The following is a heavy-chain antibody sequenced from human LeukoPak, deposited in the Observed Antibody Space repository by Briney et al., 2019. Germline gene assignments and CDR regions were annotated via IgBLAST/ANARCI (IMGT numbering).Heavy chain of an antibody. CDR1: GGSISSYY. V-gene: IGHV4-4*07. CDR3: ARVSPTPTTIFGVAPNWFDP. Sequence: SETLSLTCTVSGGSISSYYWSWIRQPAGKGLEWIGRIYTSGSTNYNPSLKSRVTISVDTSKNQFSLKLSSVTAADTAVYYCARVSPTPTTIFGVAPNWFDPWGQGTLVTVSS. CDR2: IYTSGST. D-gene: IGHD3-3*01. J-gene: IGHJ5*02.